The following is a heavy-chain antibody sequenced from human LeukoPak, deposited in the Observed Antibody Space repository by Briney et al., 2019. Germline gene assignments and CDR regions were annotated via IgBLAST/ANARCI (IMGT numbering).Heavy chain of an antibody. CDR3: ARQDGYSSSSGFDY. CDR2: IYPGDSDT. D-gene: IGHD6-6*01. J-gene: IGHJ4*02. CDR1: GYSFTNYW. V-gene: IGHV5-51*01. Sequence: GESLKISCEGSGYSFTNYWCGWVRQLPGKGLEWMGIIYPGDSDTRYGPSFRGQVTFSADKSISTAYLQWGSLKASDTAMYYCARQDGYSSSSGFDYWGQGPLVTVSS.